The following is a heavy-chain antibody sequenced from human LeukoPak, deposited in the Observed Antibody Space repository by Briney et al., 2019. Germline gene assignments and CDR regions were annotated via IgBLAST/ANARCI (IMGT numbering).Heavy chain of an antibody. V-gene: IGHV3-23*01. CDR2: ISGSGGST. Sequence: GGSLRLSCAASGFTFSSYGMSWVRQAPGKGLEWVSAISGSGGSTYYADSVKGRFTISRDNAKNSLYLQMNSLRDEDTAVYYCARSSWFDYWGQGTLVTVSS. CDR3: ARSSWFDY. D-gene: IGHD6-13*01. J-gene: IGHJ4*02. CDR1: GFTFSSYG.